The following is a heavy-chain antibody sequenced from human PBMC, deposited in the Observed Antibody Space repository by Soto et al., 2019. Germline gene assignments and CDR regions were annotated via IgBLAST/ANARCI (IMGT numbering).Heavy chain of an antibody. J-gene: IGHJ6*03. CDR3: ARTYYLGSGSYGPSLKGIPSYYYYRDV. V-gene: IGHV5-51*01. D-gene: IGHD3-10*01. CDR2: IYPGDSDT. CDR1: GYSFTSYW. Sequence: GESLKISCKGSGYSFTSYWIGWVRQMPGKGLEWMGIIYPGDSDTRYSPSFQGQVTISADKSISTAYLQWSSLKASDTAMYHCARTYYLGSGSYGPSLKGIPSYYYYRDVGGKGTTVTVSS.